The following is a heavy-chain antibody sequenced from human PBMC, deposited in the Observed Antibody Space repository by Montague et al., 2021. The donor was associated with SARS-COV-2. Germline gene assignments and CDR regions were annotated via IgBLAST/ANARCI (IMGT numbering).Heavy chain of an antibody. V-gene: IGHV4-34*01. CDR1: GGSFSGYY. D-gene: IGHD5-18*01. J-gene: IGHJ5*02. CDR3: AREEGSGYYWFDP. Sequence: ETLSLTCAVYGGSFSGYYWSWIRQSPGKGLEWIGEITPSGNSNYSPSLKSRATISVDTSKNQFSLRVTSVTVADTAVYYCAREEGSGYYWFDPWGPGTLVTVSS. CDR2: ITPSGNS.